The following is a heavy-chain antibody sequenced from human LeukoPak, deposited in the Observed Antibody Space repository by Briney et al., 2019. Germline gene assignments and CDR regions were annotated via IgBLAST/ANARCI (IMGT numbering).Heavy chain of an antibody. CDR1: GYTLSGYY. V-gene: IGHV1-2*02. D-gene: IGHD3-22*01. CDR2: IDPNTGNS. CDR3: ARNYYDSGGYYFSYFDY. Sequence: ASVKVSCKASGYTLSGYYIHWVRQAPGQGLEWMGWIDPNTGNSNYVQKFQGRVTMTRDTSISTAYMELSRLRSDDTAVYYCARNYYDSGGYYFSYFDYWGQGTLVTVSS. J-gene: IGHJ4*02.